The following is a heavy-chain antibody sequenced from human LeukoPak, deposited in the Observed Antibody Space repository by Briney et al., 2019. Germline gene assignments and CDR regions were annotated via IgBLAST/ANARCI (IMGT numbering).Heavy chain of an antibody. V-gene: IGHV4-34*01. J-gene: IGHJ6*02. CDR3: ARLPGYYYYYGMDV. Sequence: SETLSLTCTVSGGSISSYYWSWIRQPPGKGLEWIGEINHSGSTNYNPSLESRVTISVDTSKNQFSLKLSSVTAADTAVYYCARLPGYYYYYGMDVWGQGTTVTVSS. CDR1: GGSISSYY. CDR2: INHSGST.